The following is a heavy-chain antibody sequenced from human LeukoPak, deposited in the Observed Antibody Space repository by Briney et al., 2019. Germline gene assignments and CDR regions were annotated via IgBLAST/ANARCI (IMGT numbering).Heavy chain of an antibody. J-gene: IGHJ5*02. CDR1: GFTFDTYA. CDR2: ISVNGGNT. Sequence: PGGSLRLSCAASGFTFDTYAMSWVRQAPGKGLEWVSGISVNGGNTYYADSVKGRFTISRDSSKNTLYLQMKSLRAEDTAVYYCAKQNGDYENWFDPWGQGTLVTVSS. CDR3: AKQNGDYENWFDP. V-gene: IGHV3-23*01. D-gene: IGHD4-17*01.